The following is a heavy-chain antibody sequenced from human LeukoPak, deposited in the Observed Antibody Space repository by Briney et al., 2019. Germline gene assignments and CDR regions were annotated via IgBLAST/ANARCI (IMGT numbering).Heavy chain of an antibody. CDR2: INHSGST. V-gene: IGHV4-34*01. CDR1: GDSFSAYS. D-gene: IGHD2-2*01. Sequence: SETLSLTCAVYGDSFSAYSWNWIRQSPGKGLEWIGEINHSGSTNYNPSLKSRVTISVDTSKKQTSKRQFSLKLNSVTAADTAVYYCTRERSTPGINWFDPWGQGTLVTVSS. CDR3: TRERSTPGINWFDP. J-gene: IGHJ5*02.